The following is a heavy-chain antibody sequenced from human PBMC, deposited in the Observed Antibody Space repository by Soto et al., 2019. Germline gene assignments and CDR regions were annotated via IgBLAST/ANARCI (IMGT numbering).Heavy chain of an antibody. V-gene: IGHV3-48*02. D-gene: IGHD6-13*01. J-gene: IGHJ4*02. CDR1: GFTFSSYS. CDR2: ISSSSSTI. Sequence: EVQLVESGGGLVQPGGSLRLSCAASGFTFSSYSMNWVRQAPGKGLEWVSYISSSSSTIYYADSVKGRFTISRDNAKNSLYLQMNCLRDEDTAVYYCASDIAAASIDYWGQGTLVTVSS. CDR3: ASDIAAASIDY.